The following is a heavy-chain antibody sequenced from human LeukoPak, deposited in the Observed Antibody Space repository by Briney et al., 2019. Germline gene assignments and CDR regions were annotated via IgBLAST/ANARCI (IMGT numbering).Heavy chain of an antibody. J-gene: IGHJ4*02. D-gene: IGHD2-2*01. CDR1: GFTFSSYE. CDR2: ISSSGSTI. Sequence: GGSLRLSCAASGFTFSSYEMNWVRQAPGKGLEWVSYISSSGSTIYYADSVKGRFTISRDNAKNSLYLQMNSLRAEDTAVYYCAREREGIVVVPAADFDYWGQGTPVTVSS. V-gene: IGHV3-48*03. CDR3: AREREGIVVVPAADFDY.